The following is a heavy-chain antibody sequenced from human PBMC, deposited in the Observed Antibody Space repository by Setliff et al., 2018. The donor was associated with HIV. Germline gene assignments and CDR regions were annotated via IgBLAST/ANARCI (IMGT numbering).Heavy chain of an antibody. CDR1: GDSINSGNYY. V-gene: IGHV4-39*01. CDR2: IYYTGST. D-gene: IGHD6-19*01. J-gene: IGHJ4*02. Sequence: PSETLSLTCTVSGDSINSGNYYWSWIRQHPGKGLEWIGNIYYTGSTYYNPSLQTRVTINVHTSYKQFSLRLNSVTVADTAVYYCARLWGRTSGWRGNGYWGQGILVTVSS. CDR3: ARLWGRTSGWRGNGY.